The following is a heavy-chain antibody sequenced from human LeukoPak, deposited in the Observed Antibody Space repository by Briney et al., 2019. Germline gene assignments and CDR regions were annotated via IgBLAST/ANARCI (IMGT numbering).Heavy chain of an antibody. V-gene: IGHV3-64*01. D-gene: IGHD6-6*01. CDR3: ARGGSSSGLDY. CDR1: GFTFSNYA. J-gene: IGHJ4*02. Sequence: SGGSLRLSCAASGFTFSNYAMHWVRQAPGKGPEYVSAITSNGGSTYYANSLKGRFTVSRDNSKNTLYLQVGSLRTEDMTVYYCARGGSSSGLDYWGQGTLVTVSS. CDR2: ITSNGGST.